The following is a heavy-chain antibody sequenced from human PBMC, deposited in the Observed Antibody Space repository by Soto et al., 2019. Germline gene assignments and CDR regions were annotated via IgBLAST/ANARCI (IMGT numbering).Heavy chain of an antibody. CDR2: ISSSSYI. V-gene: IGHV3-21*01. Sequence: GGSLRLSCAASGFTFSSYSMNWVRQAPGKGLEWVSSISSSSYIYYADSVKGRFTISRDNAKNSLYLQMNSLRAEDTAVYYCAKVALVGDFWSGYYTGEDYYYGMDVWGQGTTVTVSS. J-gene: IGHJ6*02. CDR3: AKVALVGDFWSGYYTGEDYYYGMDV. D-gene: IGHD3-3*01. CDR1: GFTFSSYS.